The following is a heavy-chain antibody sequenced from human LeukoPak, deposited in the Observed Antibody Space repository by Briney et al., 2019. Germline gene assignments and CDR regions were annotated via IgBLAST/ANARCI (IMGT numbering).Heavy chain of an antibody. CDR2: IYYSGST. Sequence: SETLSLTCTVSGGSISSSSYYWGWIRQPPGKGLEWIGRIYYSGSTYYNPSLKSRVTISVKTSKNQFSLKLSSVAAADTAVYYCARHRDGYNRPFDYWGQGTLVTVSS. J-gene: IGHJ4*02. CDR1: GGSISSSSYY. D-gene: IGHD5-24*01. V-gene: IGHV4-39*01. CDR3: ARHRDGYNRPFDY.